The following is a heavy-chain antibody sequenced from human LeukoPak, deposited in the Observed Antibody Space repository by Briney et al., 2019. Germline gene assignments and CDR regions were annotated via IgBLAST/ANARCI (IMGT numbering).Heavy chain of an antibody. J-gene: IGHJ1*01. Sequence: GGSLRLSCAASGFTFSSYGMHWVRQAPGKGLEWVAVISYDGSKKYYADSVKGRFTISRDNSKNTLYLQMNSLRAEDTAVYYCAKGLVGGTRAEYFQHWGQGTLVTVSS. V-gene: IGHV3-30*18. CDR2: ISYDGSKK. CDR3: AKGLVGGTRAEYFQH. D-gene: IGHD1-26*01. CDR1: GFTFSSYG.